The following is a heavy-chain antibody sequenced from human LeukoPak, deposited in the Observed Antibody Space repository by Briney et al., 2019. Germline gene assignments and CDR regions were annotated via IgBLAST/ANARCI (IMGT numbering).Heavy chain of an antibody. Sequence: ASVKVSCKASGYTFTGYYMHWVRQAPGQGLEWMGRINPNSGGTNYAQKFQGRVTMTRDTSISTAYMELSRLRSDDTAAYYCARPGAYGSGSYYNEPFDYWGQGTLVTVSS. CDR1: GYTFTGYY. CDR3: ARPGAYGSGSYYNEPFDY. J-gene: IGHJ4*02. D-gene: IGHD3-10*01. V-gene: IGHV1-2*06. CDR2: INPNSGGT.